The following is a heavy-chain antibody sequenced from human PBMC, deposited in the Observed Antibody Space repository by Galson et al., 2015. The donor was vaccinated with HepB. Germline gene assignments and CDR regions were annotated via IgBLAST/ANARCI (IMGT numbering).Heavy chain of an antibody. Sequence: SLRLSCAASGFNFSTYSVNWVRQAPGKGLEWVSSITHTGIYKYYADSVQGRFTISRDVAKNSLYLQMNSLRAEDTAVYYCARARGNDWESNSWGPGTLVTVSS. J-gene: IGHJ4*02. CDR2: ITHTGIYK. CDR3: ARARGNDWESNS. D-gene: IGHD3-9*01. V-gene: IGHV3-21*01. CDR1: GFNFSTYS.